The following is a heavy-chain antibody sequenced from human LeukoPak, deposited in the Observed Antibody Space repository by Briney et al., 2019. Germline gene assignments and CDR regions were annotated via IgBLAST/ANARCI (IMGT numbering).Heavy chain of an antibody. Sequence: VGSLRLSCAASGFTFSSYTMSWVCQGPGRGLEWVSAISGSGGSTYYADSVKGRFTISRDNSKNTLYLQMNSLRAEDTAVYYCAKDGDLEQLGDGFDIWGQGTMVTVSS. CDR3: AKDGDLEQLGDGFDI. D-gene: IGHD6-13*01. CDR1: GFTFSSYT. CDR2: ISGSGGST. J-gene: IGHJ3*02. V-gene: IGHV3-23*01.